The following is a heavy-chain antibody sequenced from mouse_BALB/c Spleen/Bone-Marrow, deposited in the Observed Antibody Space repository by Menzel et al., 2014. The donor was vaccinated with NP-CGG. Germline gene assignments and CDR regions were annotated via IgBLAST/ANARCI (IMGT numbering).Heavy chain of an antibody. CDR3: AAYYSGSSYGIAY. Sequence: EVKVAESGAELVKPGASVKLSCTASGFNIKDTYMHWVKQRPEQGLEWIGRIDPANGNTKYDPKFQGKATITADTSSNTAYLQLSSLTSADTAVYYCAAYYSGSSYGIAYWGQGTLVTVSA. V-gene: IGHV14-3*02. D-gene: IGHD1-1*01. CDR2: IDPANGNT. J-gene: IGHJ3*01. CDR1: GFNIKDTY.